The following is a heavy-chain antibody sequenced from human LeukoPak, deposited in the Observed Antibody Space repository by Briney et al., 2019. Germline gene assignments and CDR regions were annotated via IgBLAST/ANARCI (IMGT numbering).Heavy chain of an antibody. CDR2: IYYRGST. CDR3: ARAMTTVTTFDF. D-gene: IGHD4-11*01. V-gene: IGHV4-59*01. CDR1: GGSISNYY. Sequence: PSETLSLTCTVSGGSISNYYWSWIRQPPGKGLEWIGYIYYRGSTDYNPSLKSRVTISLDTSKKQFSLKLTPVTAADTAVYYCARAMTTVTTFDFWGQGILATVSS. J-gene: IGHJ4*02.